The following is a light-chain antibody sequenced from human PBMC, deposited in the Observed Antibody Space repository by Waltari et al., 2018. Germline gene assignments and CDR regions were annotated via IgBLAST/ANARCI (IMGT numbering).Light chain of an antibody. J-gene: IGKJ1*01. CDR3: MQGAQFPWT. Sequence: TQTPLSLSVTPGEPASFSCRSSQSLLLTDGYTFLNWYLQKPGRSPQLLIFLGSMRAAGAPDRVSGSGSGTDFTLRISRVEAEDAGIYYCMQGAQFPWTFGPGTKVEIK. V-gene: IGKV2-40*01. CDR1: QSLLLTDGYTF. CDR2: LGS.